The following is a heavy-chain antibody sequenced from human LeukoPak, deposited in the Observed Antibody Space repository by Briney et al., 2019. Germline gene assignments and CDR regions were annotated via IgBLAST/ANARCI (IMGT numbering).Heavy chain of an antibody. CDR3: ARRRTPYGSGSYYNAGPANNWFDP. J-gene: IGHJ5*02. CDR2: IYYSGST. V-gene: IGHV4-39*07. D-gene: IGHD3-10*01. Sequence: SETLSLTCTVSGGSISSSSYYWGWIRQPPGKGLEWIGSIYYSGSTYYNPSLKSRVTISVDTSKNQFSLKLSSVTAADTAVYYCARRRTPYGSGSYYNAGPANNWFDPWGQGTLVTVSS. CDR1: GGSISSSSYY.